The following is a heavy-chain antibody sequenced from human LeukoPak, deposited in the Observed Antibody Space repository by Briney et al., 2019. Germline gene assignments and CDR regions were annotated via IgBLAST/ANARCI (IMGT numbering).Heavy chain of an antibody. CDR2: IIPIFGTA. D-gene: IGHD6-19*01. Sequence: ASVKVSCKASGGTFSSYAISWVRQAPGQGLEWMGGIIPIFGTANYAQKFQGRVTTTADESTSTAYMELSSLRSEDTAVYYCARQASSGWPYYYYMDVWGKGSTVIVSS. V-gene: IGHV1-69*13. CDR3: ARQASSGWPYYYYMDV. CDR1: GGTFSSYA. J-gene: IGHJ6*03.